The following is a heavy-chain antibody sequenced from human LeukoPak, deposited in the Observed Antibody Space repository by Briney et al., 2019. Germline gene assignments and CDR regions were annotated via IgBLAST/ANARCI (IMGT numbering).Heavy chain of an antibody. D-gene: IGHD4-23*01. CDR1: GGSISIGVYY. CDR2: IYYSGST. V-gene: IGHV4-31*03. J-gene: IGHJ5*02. CDR3: ASAPATVVEFVS. Sequence: SETLSLTCTVSGGSISIGVYYWSSIRQHPGKGLEWIGYIYYSGSTYYNPSLKSRVTISVDTSNNQFTLNLSSVTAADTAVYYCASAPATVVEFVSWGQGTLVTVSS.